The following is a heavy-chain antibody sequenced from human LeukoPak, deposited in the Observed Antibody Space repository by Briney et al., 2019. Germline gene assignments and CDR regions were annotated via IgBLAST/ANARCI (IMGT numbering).Heavy chain of an antibody. CDR2: ISGSGGST. Sequence: GGSLRLSCAASGFTFSSYAMSWVRQAPGKGLEWVSAISGSGGSTYYADSVKGRFTISRDNSKNTLYLQMNSLRAEDTAVYYCAKGYYDYVWGSYREYYFDYWGQGTLVTVSS. CDR1: GFTFSSYA. D-gene: IGHD3-16*02. J-gene: IGHJ4*02. V-gene: IGHV3-23*01. CDR3: AKGYYDYVWGSYREYYFDY.